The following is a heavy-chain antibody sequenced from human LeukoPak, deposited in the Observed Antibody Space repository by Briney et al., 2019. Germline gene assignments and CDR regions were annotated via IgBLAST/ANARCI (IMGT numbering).Heavy chain of an antibody. CDR3: ARDIGVFDAFDI. V-gene: IGHV3-7*01. Sequence: GGSLRLSCAASGFTFRSYWMNWVRQAPGKGLEWVANIKQDGSEKYYVDSVKGRFTISRDNAKNSLYLQMNSLRAEDTAVYYCARDIGVFDAFDIWGQGTMVTVSS. CDR2: IKQDGSEK. D-gene: IGHD2-8*01. J-gene: IGHJ3*02. CDR1: GFTFRSYW.